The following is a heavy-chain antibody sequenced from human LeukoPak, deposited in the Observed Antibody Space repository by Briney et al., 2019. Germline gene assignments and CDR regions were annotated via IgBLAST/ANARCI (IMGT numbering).Heavy chain of an antibody. J-gene: IGHJ4*02. CDR3: ARHFGTADNFDY. Sequence: ASVKVSCKTSGYTFTNNDIHWVRQAPGQALEWMGWMHPGTGDTGYAQKFQGRVIMTRDTSISTAYMELSSLRPDDTAVYYCARHFGTADNFDYWGQGTLLIVSS. D-gene: IGHD2-21*02. CDR1: GYTFTNND. V-gene: IGHV1-8*01. CDR2: MHPGTGDT.